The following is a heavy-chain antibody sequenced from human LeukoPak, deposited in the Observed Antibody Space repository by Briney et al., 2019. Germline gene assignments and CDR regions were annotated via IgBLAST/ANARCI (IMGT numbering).Heavy chain of an antibody. J-gene: IGHJ3*02. D-gene: IGHD5-12*01. Sequence: GGSLRLSCAASGFAFSAYEMNWVRQAPGKGLEWVSYISRTSGDTIYYADSVMGRFTVSRDNAKNSLYLQMNSLRAEDTAAYYCVRGGSSGYDFNAFDIWGQGTMVTASS. V-gene: IGHV3-48*03. CDR2: ISRTSGDTI. CDR1: GFAFSAYE. CDR3: VRGGSSGYDFNAFDI.